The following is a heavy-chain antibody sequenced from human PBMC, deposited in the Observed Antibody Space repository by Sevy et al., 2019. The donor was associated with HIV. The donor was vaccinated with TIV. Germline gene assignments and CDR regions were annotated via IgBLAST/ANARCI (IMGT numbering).Heavy chain of an antibody. V-gene: IGHV3-7*01. CDR3: ARDCSSASCLWGMDV. D-gene: IGHD2-2*01. J-gene: IGHJ6*02. CDR1: GFTFSSYW. CDR2: IKRDGSEN. Sequence: GGSLRRSCAASGFTFSSYWMSWVRQAPGKGLEWVANIKRDGSENYYVDAGKGRFTISRDNAKNSLYLQMNSLGAEDTAVYYCARDCSSASCLWGMDVWGQGTTVTVSS.